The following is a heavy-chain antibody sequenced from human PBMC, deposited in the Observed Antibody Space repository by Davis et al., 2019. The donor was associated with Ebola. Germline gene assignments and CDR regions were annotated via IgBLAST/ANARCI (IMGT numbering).Heavy chain of an antibody. V-gene: IGHV4-4*02. D-gene: IGHD2-21*01. J-gene: IGHJ5*02. CDR2: IYHSGST. Sequence: MPSQTLFLTCAVSGGSVSSSNWWSLLRQPPGKGLAWIGEIYHSGSTNYNPSLKSRVTISVDKSKNQISLKLSSVTAADTAVYYCARKSRLGGFDPWGQGTLVTVSS. CDR1: GGSVSSSNW. CDR3: ARKSRLGGFDP.